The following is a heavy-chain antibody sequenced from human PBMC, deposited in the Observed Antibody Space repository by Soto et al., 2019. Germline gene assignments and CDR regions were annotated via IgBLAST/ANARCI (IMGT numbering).Heavy chain of an antibody. V-gene: IGHV1-69*01. D-gene: IGHD6-13*01. CDR2: IIPIFGTA. CDR3: ARDPGVAAAGTGYAFDI. Sequence: QVQLVQSGAEVKKPGSSVKVSCKASGGTFSSYAISWVRQAPGQGLEWMGGIIPIFGTANYAQKFQGRVTITADESTSTAYMELSSLRSEDTAVYYCARDPGVAAAGTGYAFDIWGQGTMVTVSS. CDR1: GGTFSSYA. J-gene: IGHJ3*02.